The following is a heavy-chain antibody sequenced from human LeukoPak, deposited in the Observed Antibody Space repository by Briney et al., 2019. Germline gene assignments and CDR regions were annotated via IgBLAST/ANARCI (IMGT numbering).Heavy chain of an antibody. D-gene: IGHD5-18*01. CDR3: ATEPQYSYGLDFEH. J-gene: IGHJ4*02. Sequence: GGCLRLSCAASGFTFSSYEMNWVRQAPGKGLEWVSYISSGGSTIYYADSVKGRFTISRDNAKNSLYLQMNSLRAEDTAVYYCATEPQYSYGLDFEHWGQGTPVTVSS. CDR1: GFTFSSYE. CDR2: ISSGGSTI. V-gene: IGHV3-48*03.